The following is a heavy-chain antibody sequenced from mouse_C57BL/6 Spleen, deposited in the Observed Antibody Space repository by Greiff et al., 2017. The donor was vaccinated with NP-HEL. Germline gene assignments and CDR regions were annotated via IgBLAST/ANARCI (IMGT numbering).Heavy chain of an antibody. CDR3: ARNWVVDD. CDR2: ISSGSSTI. V-gene: IGHV5-17*01. J-gene: IGHJ2*01. Sequence: EVKLVESGGGLVKPGGSLKLSCAASGFTFSDYGMHWVRQAPEQGLEWVAYISSGSSTIYYADTVKGRFTITRDNAKNTLFLQMTSLRSEDTAMYYCARNWVVDDWGQGTTLTVSS. CDR1: GFTFSDYG. D-gene: IGHD4-1*01.